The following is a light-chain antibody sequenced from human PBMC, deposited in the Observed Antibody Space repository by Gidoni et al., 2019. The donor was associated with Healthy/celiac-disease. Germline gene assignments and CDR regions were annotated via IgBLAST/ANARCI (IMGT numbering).Light chain of an antibody. V-gene: IGKV3-20*01. J-gene: IGKJ1*01. CDR3: QQYGSSPT. CDR2: GAS. CDR1: QSVSSSY. Sequence: EIVLPQSPGTLSLSPGDRATLSCRASQSVSSSYLAWYQQKPGQAPRLLIYGASSRATGIPDRFSGSGSGTDFTLTISRLEPEDFAVYYCQQYGSSPTFGQGTKVEIK.